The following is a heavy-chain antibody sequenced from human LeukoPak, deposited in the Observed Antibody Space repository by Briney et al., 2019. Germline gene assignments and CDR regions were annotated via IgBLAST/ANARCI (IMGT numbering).Heavy chain of an antibody. Sequence: PSETLSLTCTVSGGSISSYYWSWIRQPAGKGLEWIGRIYSTGSANYNPSLKSRVTMSVDTSENQFSLTLSSVTAADTAVYYCARVADYGDYVGGDWIDPWGQGTLVTVSS. D-gene: IGHD4-17*01. J-gene: IGHJ5*02. V-gene: IGHV4-4*07. CDR3: ARVADYGDYVGGDWIDP. CDR1: GGSISSYY. CDR2: IYSTGSA.